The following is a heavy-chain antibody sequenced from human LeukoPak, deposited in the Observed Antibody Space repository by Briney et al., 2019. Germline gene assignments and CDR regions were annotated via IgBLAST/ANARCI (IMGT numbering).Heavy chain of an antibody. CDR3: AKDRGTARSTHFDY. CDR2: VRYDGSNK. Sequence: GGSLRLSCAASGFILSRYDMHWVRQAPGKGLEWVAYVRYDGSNKYYADSVKGRFTFSRDDSRNTLYLQMNNLRAEDTAVYYCAKDRGTARSTHFDYWGQGTLVTVSS. V-gene: IGHV3-30*02. D-gene: IGHD3-10*01. J-gene: IGHJ4*02. CDR1: GFILSRYD.